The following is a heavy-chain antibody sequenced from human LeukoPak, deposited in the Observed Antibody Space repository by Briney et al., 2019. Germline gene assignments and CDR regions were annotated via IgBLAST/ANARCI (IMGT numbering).Heavy chain of an antibody. CDR2: IYTSGST. CDR3: ATHSRSDYDFWTGWDAFDI. J-gene: IGHJ3*02. CDR1: GGSISSYY. V-gene: IGHV4-4*09. Sequence: PSETLSLTCTVSGGSISSYYWSWIRQPPGKGLEWIGYIYTSGSTNYNPSLKSRVTISVDTSKNQFSLKLSSVTAADTAVYYCATHSRSDYDFWTGWDAFDIWGQGTLVTVSS. D-gene: IGHD3/OR15-3a*01.